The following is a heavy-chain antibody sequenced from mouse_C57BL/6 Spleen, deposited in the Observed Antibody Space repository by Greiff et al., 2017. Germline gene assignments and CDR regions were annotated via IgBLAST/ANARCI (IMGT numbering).Heavy chain of an antibody. CDR1: GFSLTSYG. J-gene: IGHJ4*01. Sequence: QVQLQQSGPGLVQPSQSLSITCTVSGFSLTSYGVHWVRQSPGKGLEWLGVIWRGGSTDYNAAFMSRLSITKDNSKSQVFFKMNSLQADDTAIYYGAKRGYDYDEGDYYAMDYWGQGTSVTVSS. V-gene: IGHV2-5*01. D-gene: IGHD2-4*01. CDR2: IWRGGST. CDR3: AKRGYDYDEGDYYAMDY.